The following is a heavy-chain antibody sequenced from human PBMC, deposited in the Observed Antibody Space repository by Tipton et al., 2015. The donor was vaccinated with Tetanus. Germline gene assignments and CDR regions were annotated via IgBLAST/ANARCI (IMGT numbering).Heavy chain of an antibody. Sequence: SLRLSCAASGFSFSGYAMHWVRQAPGKGLEWVAMISKDGRDKKYADYVKGRLIISRDNPKNTVYVQMNSLRDEDTAVYYCVRGLRVFARFDNWGQGSLVTVSS. V-gene: IGHV3-30*03. CDR3: VRGLRVFARFDN. J-gene: IGHJ4*02. D-gene: IGHD3-3*01. CDR1: GFSFSGYA. CDR2: ISKDGRDK.